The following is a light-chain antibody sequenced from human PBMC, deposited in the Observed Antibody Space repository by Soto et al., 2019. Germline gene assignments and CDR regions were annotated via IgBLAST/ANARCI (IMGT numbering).Light chain of an antibody. CDR1: RSISRW. CDR3: QQYQTFFLT. V-gene: IGKV1-5*01. J-gene: IGKJ4*01. Sequence: DIQMTQSPSTLSASVGDSVTITCRASRSISRWLAWYQQKPGKAPKLLIYDASSLESGVPSRFSGSGSGTEFTLTISSLQPDDFASYHCQQYQTFFLTFGGGTKVEIK. CDR2: DAS.